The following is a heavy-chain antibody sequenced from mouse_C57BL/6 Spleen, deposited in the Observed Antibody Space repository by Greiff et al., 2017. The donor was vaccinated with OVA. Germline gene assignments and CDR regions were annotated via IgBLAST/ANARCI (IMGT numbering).Heavy chain of an antibody. V-gene: IGHV1-50*01. CDR2: IDPSDSYT. CDR1: GYTFTSYW. J-gene: IGHJ2*01. CDR3: ARWIITTVAYYFDY. D-gene: IGHD1-1*01. Sequence: VQLQQPGAELVKPGASVKLSCKASGYTFTSYWMQWVKQRPGQGLEWIGEIDPSDSYTNYNQKFKGKATLTVDTSSSTDYMQLSSLTSEDSAVYYCARWIITTVAYYFDYWGQGTTLTVSS.